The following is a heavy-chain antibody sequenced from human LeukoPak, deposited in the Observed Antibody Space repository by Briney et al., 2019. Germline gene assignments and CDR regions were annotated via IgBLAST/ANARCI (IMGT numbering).Heavy chain of an antibody. CDR3: ARFGLVRGVSAFDI. CDR2: IKQDGSEK. CDR1: GFTFSSYW. D-gene: IGHD3-10*01. J-gene: IGHJ3*02. Sequence: GGSLRLSCAASGFTFSSYWMSWVRQAPGKGLEWVANIKQDGSEKYYVDSVKGRFTISRDNAKNSLYLQMNSLRAEDTAVYYCARFGLVRGVSAFDIWGQGTMVTVSS. V-gene: IGHV3-7*01.